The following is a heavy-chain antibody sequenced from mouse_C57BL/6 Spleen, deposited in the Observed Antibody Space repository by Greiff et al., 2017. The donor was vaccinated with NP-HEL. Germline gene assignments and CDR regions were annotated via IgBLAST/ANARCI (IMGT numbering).Heavy chain of an antibody. J-gene: IGHJ1*03. D-gene: IGHD2-3*01. V-gene: IGHV1-55*01. CDR1: GYTFTSYW. Sequence: VQLQQPGAELVKPGASVKMSCKASGYTFTSYWITWVKQRPGQGLEWIGDIYPGSGSTNYNEKFKSKATLTVDTSSSTAYMQLSSLTSEDSAVYYCARGWLLRGYWYFDVWGTGTTVTVSS. CDR2: IYPGSGST. CDR3: ARGWLLRGYWYFDV.